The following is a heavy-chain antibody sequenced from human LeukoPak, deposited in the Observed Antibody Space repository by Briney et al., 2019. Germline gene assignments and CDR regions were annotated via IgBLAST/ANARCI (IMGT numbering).Heavy chain of an antibody. CDR3: VRDRGGYNWFDP. D-gene: IGHD5-12*01. Sequence: GTSLRLSCAASGFTFSNYGMHWVRQAPGKGLEWVAIIWYDGSNKYYAASVKGRFTISRDNSKNMLYLQMNSLRAEDTAVYYCVRDRGGYNWFDPWGQGTPVTVSS. CDR2: IWYDGSNK. CDR1: GFTFSNYG. J-gene: IGHJ5*02. V-gene: IGHV3-33*01.